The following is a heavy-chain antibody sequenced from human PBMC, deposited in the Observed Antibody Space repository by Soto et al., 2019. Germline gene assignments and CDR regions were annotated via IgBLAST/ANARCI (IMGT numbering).Heavy chain of an antibody. V-gene: IGHV1-18*01. J-gene: IGHJ1*01. CDR2: ITVYNGNT. Sequence: QVQLLQSGAEVKKPGASVKVSCKASGYIFSSYGINWVRQAPGQGLELMGWITVYNGNTHYAQKFQDRVTLTTDTSTNTAYMELKSLRSDDTAVYYCARSGHVFAGVFWGQGILVSVSS. D-gene: IGHD3-16*01. CDR3: ARSGHVFAGVF. CDR1: GYIFSSYG.